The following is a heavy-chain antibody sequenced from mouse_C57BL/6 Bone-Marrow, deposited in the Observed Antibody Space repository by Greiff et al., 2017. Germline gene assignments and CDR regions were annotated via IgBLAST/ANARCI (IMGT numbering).Heavy chain of an antibody. Sequence: EVQLVESGTVLARPGASVKMSCKTSGYTFTSYWMHWVKQRPGQGLEWLGAIYPGNSDTRYNQKFKGKAKRTAVTSASTAYMELSSLTNEDSAVYYCTTLGREDYWGQGTSVTVSS. D-gene: IGHD4-1*01. CDR1: GYTFTSYW. CDR3: TTLGREDY. J-gene: IGHJ4*01. CDR2: IYPGNSDT. V-gene: IGHV1-5*01.